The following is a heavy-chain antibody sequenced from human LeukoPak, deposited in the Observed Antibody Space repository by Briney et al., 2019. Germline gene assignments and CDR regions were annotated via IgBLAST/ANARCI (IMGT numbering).Heavy chain of an antibody. D-gene: IGHD3-10*01. J-gene: IGHJ4*02. V-gene: IGHV1-18*01. Sequence: RASVKVSCKASGYTFINYGINWVRQAPGQGLEWMGWISAYNGNTNYAQSLQGRVTMTTDTSTSTVYMEMRSLTSDDTAVYYCARDLDQYNGRFGGFGHDFWGQGTLVTVSS. CDR1: GYTFINYG. CDR2: ISAYNGNT. CDR3: ARDLDQYNGRFGGFGHDF.